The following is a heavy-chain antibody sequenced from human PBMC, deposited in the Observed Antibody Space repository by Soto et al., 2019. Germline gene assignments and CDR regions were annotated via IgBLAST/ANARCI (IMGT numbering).Heavy chain of an antibody. V-gene: IGHV2-5*01. Sequence: SGPTLVQPTQTLTLTCTFSGFSLSTSGVGVGWIRQPPGKALEWLALIYGNDDKRYSPSLKSRLPITKETSKNQVVLTMTNMDPVDTATYYCAHIHMITFGGVIVMAYWGQGTLVTVSS. J-gene: IGHJ4*02. CDR1: GFSLSTSGVG. CDR2: IYGNDDK. D-gene: IGHD3-16*02. CDR3: AHIHMITFGGVIVMAY.